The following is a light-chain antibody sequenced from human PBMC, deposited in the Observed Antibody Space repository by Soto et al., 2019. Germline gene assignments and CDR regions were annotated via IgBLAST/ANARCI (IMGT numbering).Light chain of an antibody. CDR1: SSDVGGYNY. Sequence: QSALTQPASVSGSPGQSITLSCTGTSSDVGGYNYVSWYQQHPGKAPKLMIYDNNKRPSGIPDRFSGSKSGTSATLGITGLQTGDEADYYCGTWDSSLSAWVFGGGTKLTVL. CDR2: DNN. V-gene: IGLV1-51*01. CDR3: GTWDSSLSAWV. J-gene: IGLJ3*02.